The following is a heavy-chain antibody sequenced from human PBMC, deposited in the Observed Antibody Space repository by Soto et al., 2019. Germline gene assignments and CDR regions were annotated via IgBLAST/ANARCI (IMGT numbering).Heavy chain of an antibody. Sequence: QVQLVQSGAEVKKPGASVKVSCKASGYTFTSYYMHWVRQAPGQGLEWMGIINPSGGSTSYAQKFQGRVTMTRDTSTSTVYMELSSRRSEDTAVYYCARDGRSSYSSAWYYFDYWGQGTLVTVSS. V-gene: IGHV1-46*01. CDR1: GYTFTSYY. CDR3: ARDGRSSYSSAWYYFDY. D-gene: IGHD6-19*01. J-gene: IGHJ4*02. CDR2: INPSGGST.